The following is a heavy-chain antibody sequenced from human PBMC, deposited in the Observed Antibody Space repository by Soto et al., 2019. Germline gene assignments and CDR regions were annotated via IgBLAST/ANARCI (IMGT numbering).Heavy chain of an antibody. CDR3: ARSVSFITPRPDY. V-gene: IGHV1-2*02. J-gene: IGHJ4*02. Sequence: ASVKVSCKASGYTFTDYYLHWVRQAPGQGLECMGWINPNNGDTNYAQRFQGRVTMTRDTSISTAYMEVSRLRSDDTAVYYCARSVSFITPRPDYWGQGTLVTVSS. CDR2: INPNNGDT. D-gene: IGHD6-6*01. CDR1: GYTFTDYY.